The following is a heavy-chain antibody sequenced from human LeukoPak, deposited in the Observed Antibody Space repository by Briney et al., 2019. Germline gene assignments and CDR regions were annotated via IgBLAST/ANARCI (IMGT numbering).Heavy chain of an antibody. CDR2: FNGYNGNR. D-gene: IGHD6-19*01. Sequence: ASVKVSFKAAGYTFTRNGISCVRQSPGQCLEWMVWFNGYNGNRKYAQKVQGRVTMTTDTTTTTAYMELRSLRSDDTAVYYCAREGWGTYSSGPYYFDYWGQGTLITVSS. CDR3: AREGWGTYSSGPYYFDY. J-gene: IGHJ4*02. V-gene: IGHV1-18*04. CDR1: GYTFTRNG.